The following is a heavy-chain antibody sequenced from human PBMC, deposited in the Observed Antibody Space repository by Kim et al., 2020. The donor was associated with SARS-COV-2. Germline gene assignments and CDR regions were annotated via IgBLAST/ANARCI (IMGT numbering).Heavy chain of an antibody. CDR2: ISSSSSYI. D-gene: IGHD3-3*01. J-gene: IGHJ3*02. CDR3: ARAVTIFGVVIMGAFDI. Sequence: GGSLRLSCAASGFTFSSYSMNWVRQAPGKGLEWVSSISSSSSYIYYADSVKGRFTISRDNAKNSLYLQMNSLRAEDTAVYYCARAVTIFGVVIMGAFDILGQGTMVTVSS. CDR1: GFTFSSYS. V-gene: IGHV3-21*01.